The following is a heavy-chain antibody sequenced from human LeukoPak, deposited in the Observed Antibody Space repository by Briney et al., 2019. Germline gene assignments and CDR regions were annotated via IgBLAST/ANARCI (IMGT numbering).Heavy chain of an antibody. CDR2: INHSGST. V-gene: IGHV4-34*01. Sequence: PSETLSLTCAVYGGSFSGYYWSWIRQPPGKGLEWIGEINHSGSTNYNPSLKSRVTISVDTSKNQFSLKLSSVTAADTAVYYCARQRRRFLEWLVDNWFDPWGQGTLVTVSS. D-gene: IGHD3-3*01. CDR1: GGSFSGYY. CDR3: ARQRRRFLEWLVDNWFDP. J-gene: IGHJ5*02.